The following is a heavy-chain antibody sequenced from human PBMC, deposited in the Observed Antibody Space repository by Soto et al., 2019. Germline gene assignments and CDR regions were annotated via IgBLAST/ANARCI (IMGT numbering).Heavy chain of an antibody. CDR2: IYYSGST. V-gene: IGHV4-39*01. CDR3: ATQEVGGSYVYTFDP. J-gene: IGHJ5*02. D-gene: IGHD1-26*01. CDR1: GGSISSSNYY. Sequence: SETLSLTCTVSGGSISSSNYYLGWIRQPPGKGLEWIGSIYYSGSTYCNPSLKSRVTISVDTSKNQFSLKLSSVTAADTAVYYCATQEVGGSYVYTFDPWGQGTLVTVSS.